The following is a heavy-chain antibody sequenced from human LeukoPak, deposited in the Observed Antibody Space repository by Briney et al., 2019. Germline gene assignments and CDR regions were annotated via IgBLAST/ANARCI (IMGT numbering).Heavy chain of an antibody. J-gene: IGHJ6*03. Sequence: ASVKVSCKASGYTFTSYGISWVRQAPGQGLEWMGWISAYNGNTNYAQKLQGRVTTTTDTSTSTAYMELRSLRSDDTAVYYCARVFDYVWGSYRYSYYMDVWGKGTTVTVSS. CDR3: ARVFDYVWGSYRYSYYMDV. V-gene: IGHV1-18*01. CDR2: ISAYNGNT. CDR1: GYTFTSYG. D-gene: IGHD3-16*02.